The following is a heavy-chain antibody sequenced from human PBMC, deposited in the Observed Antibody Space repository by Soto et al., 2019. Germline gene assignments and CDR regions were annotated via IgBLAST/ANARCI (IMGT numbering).Heavy chain of an antibody. Sequence: QVQLQESGPGLVKPSQTLSLTCTVSGGSISSGGYYWSWIRQHPGKGLEWIGYIYYSGSTYYNPSLKSRVTMSVDTSKNQFSLKLSSVTAADTAVYYCARAYLRARDYYYGMDVWGQGTTVTVSS. V-gene: IGHV4-31*03. J-gene: IGHJ6*02. CDR1: GGSISSGGYY. D-gene: IGHD4-17*01. CDR2: IYYSGST. CDR3: ARAYLRARDYYYGMDV.